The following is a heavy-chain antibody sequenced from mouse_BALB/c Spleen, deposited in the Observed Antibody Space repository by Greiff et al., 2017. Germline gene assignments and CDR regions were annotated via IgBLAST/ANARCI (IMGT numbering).Heavy chain of an antibody. Sequence: QVQLQQSGAELARPGASVKMSCKASGYTFTSYTMHWVKQRPGQGLEWIGYINPSSGYTNYNQKFKDKATLTADKSSSTAYMQLSSLTSEDSAVYYCARSGYYGSSYWYFDVWGAGTTVTVSS. CDR1: GYTFTSYT. V-gene: IGHV1-4*01. D-gene: IGHD1-1*01. J-gene: IGHJ1*01. CDR3: ARSGYYGSSYWYFDV. CDR2: INPSSGYT.